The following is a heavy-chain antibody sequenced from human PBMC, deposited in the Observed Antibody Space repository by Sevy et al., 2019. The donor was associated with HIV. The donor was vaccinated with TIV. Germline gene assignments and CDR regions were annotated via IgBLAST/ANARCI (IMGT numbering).Heavy chain of an antibody. Sequence: GESLKISCAASGITFKNYAMNWVRQAPGKGLNWVSSIFGSGGTTYYADSVRGRFTISRDTSKNTLFLQMNSLRTEDTALYYCAGGRFDSGGSFDAFDIWGQGTMVTVSS. CDR2: IFGSGGTT. D-gene: IGHD3-22*01. CDR1: GITFKNYA. CDR3: AGGRFDSGGSFDAFDI. J-gene: IGHJ3*02. V-gene: IGHV3-23*01.